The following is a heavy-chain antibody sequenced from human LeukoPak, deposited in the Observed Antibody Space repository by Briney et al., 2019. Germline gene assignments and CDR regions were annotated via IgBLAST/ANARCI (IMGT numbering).Heavy chain of an antibody. CDR3: AKDGFYCSSTSCYGDY. V-gene: IGHV3-23*01. J-gene: IGHJ4*02. CDR2: ISGSGGST. CDR1: GFTFSSYA. D-gene: IGHD2-2*01. Sequence: GGPLRLSCAASGFTFSSYAMSWVRQAPGKGLEWVSAISGSGGSTYYADSVKGRFTISRDNSKNTLYLQMNSLRAEDTAVYYCAKDGFYCSSTSCYGDYWGQGTLVTVSS.